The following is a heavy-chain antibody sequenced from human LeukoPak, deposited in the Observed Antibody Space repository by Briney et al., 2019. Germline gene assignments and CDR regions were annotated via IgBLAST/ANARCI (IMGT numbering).Heavy chain of an antibody. Sequence: GASVKVSCKASGYTFTGYYMHWVRQAPGQGLEWMGWINPNSVGTNYEQKFQGRVTMTRDTSISTAYMELSRLRSDATAVYYCARVFETYYDSSGSIDYWGQGTLVTVSS. V-gene: IGHV1-2*02. CDR3: ARVFETYYDSSGSIDY. D-gene: IGHD3-22*01. CDR2: INPNSVGT. CDR1: GYTFTGYY. J-gene: IGHJ4*02.